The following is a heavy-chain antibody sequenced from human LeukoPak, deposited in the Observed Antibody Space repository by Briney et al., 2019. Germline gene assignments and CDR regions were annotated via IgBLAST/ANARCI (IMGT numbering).Heavy chain of an antibody. J-gene: IGHJ6*02. CDR2: ISGSGGST. V-gene: IGHV3-23*01. D-gene: IGHD3-3*01. CDR3: AKDVFFWSGYYKGYGMDV. Sequence: GGSLRLSCAASGFTFSSYAMSWVRQAPGKGLEWVSAISGSGGSTYYADSVKGRFTISRDNSKNTLYLQMNSLRAEDTAVYYCAKDVFFWSGYYKGYGMDVWGQGTTVTVSS. CDR1: GFTFSSYA.